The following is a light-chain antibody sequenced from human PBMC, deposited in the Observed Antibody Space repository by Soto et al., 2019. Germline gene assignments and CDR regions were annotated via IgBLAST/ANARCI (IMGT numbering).Light chain of an antibody. Sequence: EIVLTQSPGTLSLSPGERVTLSCRSSQSVNSYLAWYQQKPGQAPRLLIYDTSRRATGIPDRFSGSGSGTDFTLTISRLEPEDFAVYYCQQYGNSRTFGQGTKVDIK. CDR2: DTS. J-gene: IGKJ1*01. V-gene: IGKV3-20*01. CDR1: QSVNSY. CDR3: QQYGNSRT.